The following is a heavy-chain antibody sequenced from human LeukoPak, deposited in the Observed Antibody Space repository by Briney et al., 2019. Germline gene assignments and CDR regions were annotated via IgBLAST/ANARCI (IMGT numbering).Heavy chain of an antibody. CDR2: ISYDGSNK. V-gene: IGHV3-30*18. CDR1: GFTFSSYG. CDR3: AKPQWELQTGFDY. J-gene: IGHJ4*02. Sequence: GGSLRLSCAASGFTFSSYGMHWVRQAPGKGLEWVAVISYDGSNKYYADSVKGRFTISRDNSKNTLYLQMNSLRAEDTAVYYCAKPQWELQTGFDYWGQGTLVTVSS. D-gene: IGHD1-26*01.